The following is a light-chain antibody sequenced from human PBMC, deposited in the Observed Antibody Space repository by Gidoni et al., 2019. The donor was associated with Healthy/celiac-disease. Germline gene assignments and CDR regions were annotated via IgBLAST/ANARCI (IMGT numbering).Light chain of an antibody. CDR1: QSVSSN. J-gene: IGKJ2*02. V-gene: IGKV3-15*01. CDR3: QQYNNWPPPCT. CDR2: GAS. Sequence: EIVMMHSPATLSVSTGERATIPCRASQSVSSNLAWYQQKPGQAPRLLIYGASTRATGIPARFSGSGSGTEFTLTISSLQSEDFAVYYCQQYNNWPPPCTFGQGTKLEIK.